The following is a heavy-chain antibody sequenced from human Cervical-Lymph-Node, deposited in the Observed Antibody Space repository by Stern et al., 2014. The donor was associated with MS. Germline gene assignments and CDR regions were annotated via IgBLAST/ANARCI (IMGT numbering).Heavy chain of an antibody. CDR1: GLNLSLYG. CDR2: ISSSSSAI. V-gene: IGHV3-48*01. Sequence: EVQLVESGGGLVQPGGSLRLSCAASGLNLSLYGMNWVRQAPGEGLACVSYISSSSSAIYYADAVEGRFTISRDNAKNSLYLQMNSLRAEDTAVYYCARRYGYFDYWGQGTLVTVSS. D-gene: IGHD4-17*01. J-gene: IGHJ4*02. CDR3: ARRYGYFDY.